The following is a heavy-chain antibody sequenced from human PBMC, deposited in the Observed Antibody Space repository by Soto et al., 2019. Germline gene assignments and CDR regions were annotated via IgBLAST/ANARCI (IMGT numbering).Heavy chain of an antibody. Sequence: SETLSLTCTVSGGSISSYYWSWIRQPPGKGLEWIGYIYYSGSTNYNPSLKSRVTISVDTSKNQFSLKLSSVTAADTAVYYCAREGYSYGFYYYYYYMDVWGKGTTVTVSS. J-gene: IGHJ6*03. CDR3: AREGYSYGFYYYYYYMDV. V-gene: IGHV4-59*01. CDR1: GGSISSYY. CDR2: IYYSGST. D-gene: IGHD5-18*01.